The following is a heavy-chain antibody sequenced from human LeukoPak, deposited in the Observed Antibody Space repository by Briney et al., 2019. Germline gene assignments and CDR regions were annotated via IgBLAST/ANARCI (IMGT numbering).Heavy chain of an antibody. V-gene: IGHV4-59*08. CDR1: GASISSYY. D-gene: IGHD1-26*01. CDR2: IYYSGST. CDR3: ARLGSTPGYYYYYGMDV. Sequence: PSETLSLTCTVSGASISSYYWSWIRQPPGKGLEWIGYIYYSGSTNYNPSLKSRVTISVDTSKNQFSLKLSSVTAADTAVYYCARLGSTPGYYYYYGMDVWGQGTTVTVSS. J-gene: IGHJ6*02.